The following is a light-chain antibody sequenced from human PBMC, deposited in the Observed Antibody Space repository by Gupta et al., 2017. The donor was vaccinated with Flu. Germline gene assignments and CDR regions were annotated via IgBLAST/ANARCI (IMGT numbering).Light chain of an antibody. Sequence: PSTLSAAVGDRVTITCRASQRISSWLAWYQQKPGKAPKLLIYQASNLESGVPSRFSGRGSGTEFTLTISSLQPDDFATYYCQQYHTYFRTYGQGTKVEIK. CDR3: QQYHTYFRT. J-gene: IGKJ1*01. CDR1: QRISSW. CDR2: QAS. V-gene: IGKV1-5*03.